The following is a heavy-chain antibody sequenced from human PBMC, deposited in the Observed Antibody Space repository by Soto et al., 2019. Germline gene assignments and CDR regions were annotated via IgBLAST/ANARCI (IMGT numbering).Heavy chain of an antibody. CDR2: ISSSSTI. D-gene: IGHD6-19*01. V-gene: IGHV3-48*01. Sequence: GGSLRLSCAASGFTFSTYSMNWVRQAPGKGLEWVSPISSSSTIYYADSVKGRFTISRDNVQNSLYLQMHSLRAEDTAVYYCARERGSGWTFDYWGQGTLVTVS. J-gene: IGHJ4*02. CDR3: ARERGSGWTFDY. CDR1: GFTFSTYS.